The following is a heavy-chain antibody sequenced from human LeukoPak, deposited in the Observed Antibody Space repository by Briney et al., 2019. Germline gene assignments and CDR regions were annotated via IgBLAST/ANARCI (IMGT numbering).Heavy chain of an antibody. J-gene: IGHJ4*02. V-gene: IGHV3-48*03. CDR2: ISSSGSTI. CDR3: ASIVGATLPAFDY. Sequence: GGSLRLSCAASGFTFSSYEMNWVRQAPGKGLEWVSYISSSGSTIYYADSVKGRFTISRENAKNSLYLQMNSLRAEDTAVYYCASIVGATLPAFDYWGQGTLVTVSS. CDR1: GFTFSSYE. D-gene: IGHD1-26*01.